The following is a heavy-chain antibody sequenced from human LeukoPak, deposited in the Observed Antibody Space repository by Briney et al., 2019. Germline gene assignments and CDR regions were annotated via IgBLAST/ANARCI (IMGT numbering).Heavy chain of an antibody. CDR3: ARDLVDGVGAPGAY. CDR1: GYTFTNYG. CDR2: INTYNGNT. J-gene: IGHJ4*02. D-gene: IGHD1-26*01. V-gene: IGHV1-18*01. Sequence: ASVKVSCKASGYTFTNYGITWMRQAPGQGLEWMGWINTYNGNTNYAQKLQGRVTITTDTTTSTAYMELRSLRSDDTAVFYCARDLVDGVGAPGAYWGQGALVTVSS.